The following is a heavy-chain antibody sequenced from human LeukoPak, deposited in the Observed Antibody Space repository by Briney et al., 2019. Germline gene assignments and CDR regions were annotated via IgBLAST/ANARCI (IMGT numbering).Heavy chain of an antibody. Sequence: ASVKVSCKASGYTFTGYYMRWVRQAPGQGLEWMGWINPNSGGTNYAQKFQGRVTMTRDTSISTAYMELSRLRSDDTAVYYCASYWSTSGNSYYYYYMDVWGKGTTVTVSS. J-gene: IGHJ6*03. D-gene: IGHD2-2*01. CDR1: GYTFTGYY. CDR2: INPNSGGT. CDR3: ASYWSTSGNSYYYYYMDV. V-gene: IGHV1-2*02.